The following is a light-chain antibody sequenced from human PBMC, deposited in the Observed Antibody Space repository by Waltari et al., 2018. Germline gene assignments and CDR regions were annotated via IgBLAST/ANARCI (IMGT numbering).Light chain of an antibody. V-gene: IGKV3-11*01. CDR3: QQRTNWQLT. CDR2: DAS. Sequence: EVVLTPSPATLSLSPGERATLSCRASQSVSTYLAWYQHKPGQAPRLLIYDASNRATGIPARFSGSGSGTDFTLTISSLEPEDFAVYYCQQRTNWQLTFGGGTKVEIK. CDR1: QSVSTY. J-gene: IGKJ4*01.